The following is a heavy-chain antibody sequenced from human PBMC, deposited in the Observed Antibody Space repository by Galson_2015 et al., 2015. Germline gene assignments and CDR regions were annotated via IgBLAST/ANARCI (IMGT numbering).Heavy chain of an antibody. D-gene: IGHD2/OR15-2a*01. CDR3: ASHILITDDAFDI. CDR1: GFTVSSNY. CDR2: IYSGGST. J-gene: IGHJ3*02. V-gene: IGHV3-53*01. Sequence: SLRLSCAASGFTVSSNYMSWVRQAPGKGLEWVSVIYSGGSTYYADSVKGRFTISRDNSKNTLYLQMNSLRAEDTAVYYCASHILITDDAFDIWGQGTMVTVSS.